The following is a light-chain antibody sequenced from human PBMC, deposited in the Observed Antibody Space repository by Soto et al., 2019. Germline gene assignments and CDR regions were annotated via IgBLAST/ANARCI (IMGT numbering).Light chain of an antibody. CDR3: QQYNNWRT. V-gene: IGKV3-15*01. CDR2: GAS. J-gene: IGKJ1*01. Sequence: EIVMTQSPAPLSVSPGERAPLSSRASQSVSSNFAWYQQKPGQDPRLLIYGASTRATGIPARFSGSGAGTEFTLTISSLPSEDVAVYYCQQYNNWRTFGQGTKV. CDR1: QSVSSN.